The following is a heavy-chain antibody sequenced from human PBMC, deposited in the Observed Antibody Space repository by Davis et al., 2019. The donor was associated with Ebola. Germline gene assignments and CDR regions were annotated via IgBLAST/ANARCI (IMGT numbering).Heavy chain of an antibody. Sequence: GESLKISCKTFGDRFTSNWIGWVRQMPGKGLEWMGIIYPDDSETKYSPSFEGHVTITVDKSISTAYLQWSSLKASDTAMYYCTRSKDNVVEPVGFDSWGQGTLITVSS. CDR2: IYPDDSET. V-gene: IGHV5-51*01. CDR1: GDRFTSNW. J-gene: IGHJ5*01. D-gene: IGHD3-16*02. CDR3: TRSKDNVVEPVGFDS.